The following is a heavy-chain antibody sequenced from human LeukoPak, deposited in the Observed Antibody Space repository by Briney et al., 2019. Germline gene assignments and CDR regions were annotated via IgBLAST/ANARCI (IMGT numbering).Heavy chain of an antibody. CDR3: ARTPSIAAAGDFFDY. CDR2: IYYRGST. V-gene: IGHV4-39*01. D-gene: IGHD6-13*01. CDR1: GGSISSSISY. Sequence: SETLSLTCTVSGGSISSSISYWGWIRQPPGKGLEWIGSIYYRGSTYYNPSLKSRVTISVDTSKNQFSLKLSSVTAADTAVYYCARTPSIAAAGDFFDYRGQGTLVTVSS. J-gene: IGHJ4*02.